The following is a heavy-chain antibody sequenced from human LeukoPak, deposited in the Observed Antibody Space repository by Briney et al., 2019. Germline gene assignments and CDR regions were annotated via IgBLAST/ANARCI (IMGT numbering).Heavy chain of an antibody. CDR3: ARGPGPADDGGGYCFDY. CDR2: INPSGGST. Sequence: ASVKVSCKASGYTFTSYYLYWVRQAPGQGLEWTGVINPSGGSTTSAQKFQGRVTMTRDTSTSTVYMELRSLRSEDTAVYYCARGPGPADDGGGYCFDYWGQGTLVPVSS. J-gene: IGHJ4*02. D-gene: IGHD3-22*01. CDR1: GYTFTSYY. V-gene: IGHV1-46*01.